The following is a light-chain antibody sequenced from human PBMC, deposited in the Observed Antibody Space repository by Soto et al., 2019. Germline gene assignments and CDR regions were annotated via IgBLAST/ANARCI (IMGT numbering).Light chain of an antibody. CDR1: HSISSW. CDR2: DAS. CDR3: TQYNRYSTWT. V-gene: IGKV1-5*01. J-gene: IGKJ1*01. Sequence: DIQLTQSPSTLSASVGDRVTITCRASHSISSWLAWYQQKPGKAPNLLIYDASSLNSGVPSRFSGSGSGTAFSLTISSLQPDDFSTYHCTQYNRYSTWTFGHGTTVEIK.